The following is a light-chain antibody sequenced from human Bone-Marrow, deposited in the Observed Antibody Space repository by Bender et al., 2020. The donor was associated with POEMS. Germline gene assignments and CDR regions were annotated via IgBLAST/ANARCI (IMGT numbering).Light chain of an antibody. CDR2: SNN. Sequence: TISCSGTSSNFGNNAANWYQHVPGTAPKLLIYSNNQRPSGVPDRFSASTSGTLASLAISGLHSDDEADYYCSSWDDSLNGWVFGGGTKLTVL. CDR1: SSNFGNNA. V-gene: IGLV1-44*01. J-gene: IGLJ3*02. CDR3: SSWDDSLNGWV.